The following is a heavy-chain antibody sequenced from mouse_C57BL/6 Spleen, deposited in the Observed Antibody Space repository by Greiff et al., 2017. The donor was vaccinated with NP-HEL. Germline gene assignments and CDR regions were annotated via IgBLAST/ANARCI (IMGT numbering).Heavy chain of an antibody. J-gene: IGHJ4*01. CDR3: ARGGLLRYAMDY. CDR1: GFTFSDYY. V-gene: IGHV5-16*01. D-gene: IGHD1-1*01. Sequence: EVKVVESEGGLVQPGSSMKLSCTASGFTFSDYYMAWVRQVPEKGLEWVANINYDGSSTYYLDSLKSRFIISRDNAKNILYLQMSSLKSEDTATYYCARGGLLRYAMDYWGQGTSVTVSS. CDR2: INYDGSST.